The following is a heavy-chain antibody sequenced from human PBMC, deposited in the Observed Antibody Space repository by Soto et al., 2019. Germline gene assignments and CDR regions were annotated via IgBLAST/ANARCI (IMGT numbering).Heavy chain of an antibody. Sequence: GGSLRLSCTGSGFIFSSYSMNWVRQAPGKGLEWVSSISSNGGYISYANSMKGRFTISRDNAKNSVYLQMSSLRAEDTAVYFCVRAMGSAASKDDYWGRGTLVTVSS. J-gene: IGHJ4*02. CDR3: VRAMGSAASKDDY. D-gene: IGHD3-10*01. CDR2: ISSNGGYI. V-gene: IGHV3-21*01. CDR1: GFIFSSYS.